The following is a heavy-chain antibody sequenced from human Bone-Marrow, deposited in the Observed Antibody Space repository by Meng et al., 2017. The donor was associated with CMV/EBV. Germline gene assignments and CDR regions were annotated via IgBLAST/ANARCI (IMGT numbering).Heavy chain of an antibody. CDR3: ARTGYYKEGWFDP. V-gene: IGHV4-39*07. CDR1: GGSISSSSYY. CDR2: IYYSGST. Sequence: SESLSLSCTVSGGSISSSSYYWGWIRQPPGKGLEWIGRIYYSGSTYYNPSLKSRVTISVDTSKNQCSLKLSSVTAADTAVYYCARTGYYKEGWFDPWGQGTLVTVSS. J-gene: IGHJ5*02. D-gene: IGHD3-9*01.